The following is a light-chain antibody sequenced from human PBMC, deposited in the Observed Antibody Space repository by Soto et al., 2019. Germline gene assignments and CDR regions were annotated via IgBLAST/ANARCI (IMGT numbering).Light chain of an antibody. CDR3: QESYSTSYT. CDR1: QSISNF. J-gene: IGKJ2*01. CDR2: AAS. Sequence: DIQMTPSPSSLSASVGDRVTITCRASQSISNFLNCYQQKPGKAPNILIYAASTLHSGVPSKFSGSGSGADFTLAISSLQPDDFATYYCQESYSTSYTFGQGTKLKIK. V-gene: IGKV1-39*01.